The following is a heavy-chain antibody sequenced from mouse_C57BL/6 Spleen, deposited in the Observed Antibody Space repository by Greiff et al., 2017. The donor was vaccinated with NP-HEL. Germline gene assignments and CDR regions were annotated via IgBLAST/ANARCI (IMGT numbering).Heavy chain of an antibody. J-gene: IGHJ4*01. V-gene: IGHV1-80*01. CDR2: IYPGDGDT. D-gene: IGHD3-3*01. CDR1: GYAFSSYW. Sequence: VQLQQSGAELVKPGASVKISCKASGYAFSSYWMNWVKQRPGKGLEWIGQIYPGDGDTNYNGKFKGKATLTADKSSSTAYMQLSSLTSEDSAVYFCARGDGVYYAMDYWGQGTSVTVSS. CDR3: ARGDGVYYAMDY.